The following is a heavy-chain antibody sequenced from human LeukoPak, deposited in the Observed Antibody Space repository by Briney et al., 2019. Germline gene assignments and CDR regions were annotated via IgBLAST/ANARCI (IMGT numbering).Heavy chain of an antibody. Sequence: ASVKVSCKASGYTFTGYYMRWVRQAPGQGLEWMGWINPNSGGTNYAQKFQGRVTMTRDTSISTAYMELSRLRSDDTAVYYCARDGGDDYGDYVSWFDPWGQGTLVTVSS. CDR1: GYTFTGYY. J-gene: IGHJ5*02. V-gene: IGHV1-2*02. D-gene: IGHD4-17*01. CDR3: ARDGGDDYGDYVSWFDP. CDR2: INPNSGGT.